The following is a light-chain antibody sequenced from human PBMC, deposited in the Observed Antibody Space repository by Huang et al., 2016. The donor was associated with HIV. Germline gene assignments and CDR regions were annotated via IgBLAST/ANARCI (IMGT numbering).Light chain of an antibody. J-gene: IGKJ2*01. V-gene: IGKV3-11*01. CDR1: QSVGSF. CDR3: QQRLNWSPYN. CDR2: EAS. Sequence: EIVLTQSPATLSLSPGERATLTCRASQSVGSFLACYQQRPGQAPRLLIYEASDRAPGTPGRFSGGGSGTEFTLTISSLEHEDFAVYYCQQRLNWSPYNFGQGTKLEI.